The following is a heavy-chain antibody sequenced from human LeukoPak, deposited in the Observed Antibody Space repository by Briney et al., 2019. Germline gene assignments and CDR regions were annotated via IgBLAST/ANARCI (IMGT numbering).Heavy chain of an antibody. J-gene: IGHJ5*02. CDR2: IYYSGTT. D-gene: IGHD3-3*01. CDR1: GGSISSSSHY. CDR3: ARGRAYYDFWSGYYPRWFDP. Sequence: PSETLSLTRTVSGGSISSSSHYWGWIRQPPGKGLEWIGIIYYSGTTYYNPSLKSRVTISVDTSTNQFSLKLSSVTAADTAVYYCARGRAYYDFWSGYYPRWFDPWGQGTLVTVSS. V-gene: IGHV4-39*01.